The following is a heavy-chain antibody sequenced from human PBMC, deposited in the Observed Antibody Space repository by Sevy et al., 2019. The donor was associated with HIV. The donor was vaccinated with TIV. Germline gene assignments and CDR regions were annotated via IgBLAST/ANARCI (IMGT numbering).Heavy chain of an antibody. D-gene: IGHD3-3*01. Sequence: GGSLRLSCAASGFTFNNYAMGWVRQAPGKGLEWLSVIGKSADTAYDADSVKGRFTISRDNSKNTVFLQMNSLRVDDTAVYYCATLILEGCWGYWGHGAVVTVSS. CDR1: GFTFNNYA. J-gene: IGHJ4*01. CDR2: IGKSADTA. V-gene: IGHV3-23*01. CDR3: ATLILEGCWGY.